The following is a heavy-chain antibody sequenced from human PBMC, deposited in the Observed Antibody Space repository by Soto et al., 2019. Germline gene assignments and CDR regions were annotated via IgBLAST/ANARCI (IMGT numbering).Heavy chain of an antibody. Sequence: QVQLQESGPGLVKPSQTLSLTCTVSGGSISSGGYYWSWVRQHPGKGLEWIGDISYSDDTHYNPSLKSQPTRSVDTPTNQFSVNLASVTAADTALYYCARTIDPGYACGTSTWFDPWGQGTLVTVSS. J-gene: IGHJ5*02. CDR2: ISYSDDT. V-gene: IGHV4-31*01. CDR1: GGSISSGGYY. CDR3: ARTIDPGYACGTSTWFDP. D-gene: IGHD2-21*01.